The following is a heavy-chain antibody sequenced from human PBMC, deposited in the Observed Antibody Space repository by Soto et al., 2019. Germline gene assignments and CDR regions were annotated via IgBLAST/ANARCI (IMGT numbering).Heavy chain of an antibody. CDR2: FDPEDGET. CDR3: ATDRYSSGWETDYYYGMDV. Sequence: ASVKVSCKVSGCTLTELSMHWVRQAPGKGLEWMGGFDPEDGETIYAQKFQGRVTMTEDTSTDTAYMELSSLRSEDTAVYYCATDRYSSGWETDYYYGMDVWGQGTTVTVSS. V-gene: IGHV1-24*01. J-gene: IGHJ6*02. CDR1: GCTLTELS. D-gene: IGHD6-19*01.